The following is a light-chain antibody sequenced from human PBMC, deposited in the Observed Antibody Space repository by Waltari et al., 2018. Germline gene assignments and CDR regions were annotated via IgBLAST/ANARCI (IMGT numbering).Light chain of an antibody. CDR1: TLGNKY. CDR3: QAWDSSTEI. CDR2: QDT. V-gene: IGLV3-1*01. J-gene: IGLJ2*01. Sequence: SYELTQPPSVSVSPGQTASIPCSGDTLGNKYTTWYQQKPGQSPMLVIYQDTMRPSGIPERFSGSNSGNTATLTISGTQAMDEADYYCQAWDSSTEIFGGGTKLTVL.